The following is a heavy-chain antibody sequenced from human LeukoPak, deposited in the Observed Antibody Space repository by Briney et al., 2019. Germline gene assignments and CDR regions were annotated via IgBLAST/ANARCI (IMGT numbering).Heavy chain of an antibody. J-gene: IGHJ4*02. CDR1: GYTLTGYY. Sequence: ASVKVSCKASGYTLTGYYIHWVRQAPGQGLEWMGWINPNSGGTNYAQKFQGRVTMTRDTSISTTYMELSSLRSDDTAVYYCAREKNRSLGYSYGLDYWGQGTLVTVSS. V-gene: IGHV1-2*02. CDR2: INPNSGGT. D-gene: IGHD5-18*01. CDR3: AREKNRSLGYSYGLDY.